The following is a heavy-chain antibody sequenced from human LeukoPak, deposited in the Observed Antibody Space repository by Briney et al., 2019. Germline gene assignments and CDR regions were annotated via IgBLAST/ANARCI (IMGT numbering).Heavy chain of an antibody. Sequence: ASVKVSCKASGYTFTSYDINWVRQATGQGLEWMGWTNPNSGNTGYAQKFQGRVTITRNTSISTAYMELSSLRSEDTAVYHCARTPSYYDLDYYYYMDVWGRGTTVTVSS. J-gene: IGHJ6*03. CDR2: TNPNSGNT. CDR3: ARTPSYYDLDYYYYMDV. V-gene: IGHV1-8*03. CDR1: GYTFTSYD. D-gene: IGHD3-3*01.